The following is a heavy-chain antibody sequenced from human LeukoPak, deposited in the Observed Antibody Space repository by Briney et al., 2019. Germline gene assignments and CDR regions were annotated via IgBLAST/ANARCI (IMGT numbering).Heavy chain of an antibody. CDR3: AKEYDFWSGYYTSGPDY. D-gene: IGHD3-3*01. CDR1: GFTFSSYA. CDR2: ISGSGGST. V-gene: IGHV3-23*01. Sequence: GGSLRLSCAASGFTFSSYAMSWVRQAPGKGLEWVSAISGSGGSTYYADSVKGRFTISRDNSKNTLYLQMNSLRAEDTAVYYCAKEYDFWSGYYTSGPDYWGQGTLVTVSS. J-gene: IGHJ4*02.